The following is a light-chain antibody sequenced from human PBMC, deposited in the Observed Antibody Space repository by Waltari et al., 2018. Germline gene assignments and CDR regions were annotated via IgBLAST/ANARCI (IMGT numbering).Light chain of an antibody. CDR3: QQSYSTPS. J-gene: IGKJ4*01. CDR2: ASS. CDR1: QSITTF. Sequence: DIQMTQSPSSLSASVGDRVTITCRASQSITTFLNWYLQRPGKAPKLLIYASSSLQSGVPSRFSGSGSGTDFTLTISSLQPEDFATYYCQQSYSTPSFGGGTKVEI. V-gene: IGKV1-39*01.